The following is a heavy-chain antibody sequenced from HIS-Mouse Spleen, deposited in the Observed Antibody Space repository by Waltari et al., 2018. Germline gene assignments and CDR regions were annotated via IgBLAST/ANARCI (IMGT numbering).Heavy chain of an antibody. CDR3: AKAGHIVVVTAIGWYFDL. J-gene: IGHJ2*01. D-gene: IGHD2-21*02. Sequence: EVQLLESGGGLVQPGGSLRLSCAASGFTFSSYAMSWVRQAPGKGLEWVSAISGSGGSTYYADSVKGRFTISRDNSKNTLYLQMNSLRAEDTAVYYCAKAGHIVVVTAIGWYFDLWGRGTLVTVSS. V-gene: IGHV3-23*01. CDR2: ISGSGGST. CDR1: GFTFSSYA.